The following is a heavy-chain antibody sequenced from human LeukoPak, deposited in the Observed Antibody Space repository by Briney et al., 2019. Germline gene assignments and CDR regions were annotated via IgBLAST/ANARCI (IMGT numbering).Heavy chain of an antibody. CDR2: ISWNSGSI. V-gene: IGHV3-9*01. CDR1: GFTFGDYA. D-gene: IGHD4-17*01. Sequence: GRSLRLSCAASGFTFGDYAMHWVRQAPGKGLEWVSGISWNSGSIGYADSVKGRFTISRDNAKNSLYLQMNSLRAEDTALYYCAKDSDNTVTTDYYFDYWGQGTLVTVSS. CDR3: AKDSDNTVTTDYYFDY. J-gene: IGHJ4*02.